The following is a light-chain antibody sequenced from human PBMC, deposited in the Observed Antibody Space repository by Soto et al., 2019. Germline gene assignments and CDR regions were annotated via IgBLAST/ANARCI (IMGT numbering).Light chain of an antibody. CDR3: QQYASSPFT. Sequence: ETVLTQSPGTLSLSPGERATLSCRASQSVSSSYLAWYQQKPGQAPRLLIYGASSRATGIPDRFSGSGSGADFTLTISRLEPEDFAVYFCQQYASSPFTCGPGTKVDIK. V-gene: IGKV3-20*01. J-gene: IGKJ3*01. CDR2: GAS. CDR1: QSVSSSY.